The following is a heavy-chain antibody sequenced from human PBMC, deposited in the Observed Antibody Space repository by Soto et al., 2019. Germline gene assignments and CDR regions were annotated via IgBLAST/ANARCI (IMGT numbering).Heavy chain of an antibody. CDR2: IWYDGSNK. CDR3: ARHSPLIRTGSGSYIYYYGMDV. CDR1: GFTFSSYG. Sequence: QPGGSLRLSCAASGFTFSSYGMHWVRQAPGKGLEWVAVIWYDGSNKYYADSVKGRFTIPRDNSKNTLYLQMNSLRAEDTTVYYCARHSPLIRTGSGSYIYYYGMDVWGQGTTVTVSS. D-gene: IGHD1-26*01. V-gene: IGHV3-33*01. J-gene: IGHJ6*02.